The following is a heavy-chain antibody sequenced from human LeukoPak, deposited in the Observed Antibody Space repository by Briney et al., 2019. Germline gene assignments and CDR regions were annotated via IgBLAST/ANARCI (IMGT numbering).Heavy chain of an antibody. Sequence: ASVKVSCKASGYTFTSYGISWVRQAPGQGLEWMGWISAYNGNTNYAQKLQGRVTMTTDTSTSTAYMELRSLRSDDTAVYYCARDDYYGSGSYYFLDYWGQGTLVTVSS. CDR2: ISAYNGNT. D-gene: IGHD3-10*01. CDR1: GYTFTSYG. J-gene: IGHJ4*02. V-gene: IGHV1-18*01. CDR3: ARDDYYGSGSYYFLDY.